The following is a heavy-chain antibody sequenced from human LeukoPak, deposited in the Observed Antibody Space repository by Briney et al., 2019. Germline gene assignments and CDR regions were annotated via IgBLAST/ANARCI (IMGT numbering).Heavy chain of an antibody. CDR2: FTGGDGSA. Sequence: GGSLRLSCAASGFTFSNYWMHWVRQAPGKGLEWVSTFTGGDGSAYYADSVKGRFTISRDNSKNTLYLQMNSLRAEDTALYYCAKEGFDYWGQGTLVTVSS. CDR3: AKEGFDY. J-gene: IGHJ4*02. V-gene: IGHV3-23*01. CDR1: GFTFSNYW.